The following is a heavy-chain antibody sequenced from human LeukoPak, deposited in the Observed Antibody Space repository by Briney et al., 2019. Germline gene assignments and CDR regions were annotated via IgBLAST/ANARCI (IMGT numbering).Heavy chain of an antibody. CDR1: GFTFSSYA. Sequence: PGGSLRLSCAASGFTFSSYAMSWVRQAPGKALEWVSAISGSGGSTYYADSVKGRFTISRDNAKNSLYLQMNSLRAEDTAVYYCARHARSLDCSSTSCPEDYWGQGTLVTVSS. CDR3: ARHARSLDCSSTSCPEDY. J-gene: IGHJ4*02. D-gene: IGHD2-2*01. V-gene: IGHV3-23*01. CDR2: ISGSGGST.